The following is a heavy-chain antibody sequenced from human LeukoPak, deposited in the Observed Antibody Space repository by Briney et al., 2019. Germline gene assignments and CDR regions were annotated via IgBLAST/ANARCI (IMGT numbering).Heavy chain of an antibody. J-gene: IGHJ4*02. CDR2: SGTRSGTK. V-gene: IGHV3-21*04. CDR1: GFTLTSLA. CDR3: AKVGAIAKGSYYFDY. D-gene: IGHD4-17*01. Sequence: PGGSLRLSCAASGFTLTSLAMHWVRQAPGKGLEWVSSSGTRSGTKYYADSVRGRFTISRDNAKNSLYLQMNSLRAEDTALYYCAKVGAIAKGSYYFDYWGQGTLVTVSS.